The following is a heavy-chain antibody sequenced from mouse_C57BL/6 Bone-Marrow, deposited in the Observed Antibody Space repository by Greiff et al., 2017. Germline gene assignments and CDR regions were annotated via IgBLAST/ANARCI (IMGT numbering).Heavy chain of an antibody. Sequence: FQLQQPGAELVKPGASVKLSCKASGYTFTSYWMHWVKQRPGQGLEWIGMIHPNSGSTNYNEKFKSKATLTVDKSSSTAYMQLSSLTSEDSAVYYCARSRYYYAMDYWGQGTSVTVSS. CDR1: GYTFTSYW. J-gene: IGHJ4*01. V-gene: IGHV1-64*01. CDR2: IHPNSGST. CDR3: ARSRYYYAMDY.